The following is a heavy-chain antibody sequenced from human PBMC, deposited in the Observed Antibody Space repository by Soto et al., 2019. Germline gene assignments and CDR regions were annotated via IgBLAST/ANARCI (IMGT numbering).Heavy chain of an antibody. J-gene: IGHJ4*02. CDR1: GFTFSSYS. CDR2: ISTGGDYI. D-gene: IGHD3-22*01. Sequence: GGSLRLSCAASGFTFSSYSMSWVRQAPGKDLEWISSISTGGDYIYYADSVRGRFTISRDNAKTSLFLQMNSLRAEDTAVYYCAKDPTSYDSSAQFDSWGQGTLVTVS. V-gene: IGHV3-21*04. CDR3: AKDPTSYDSSAQFDS.